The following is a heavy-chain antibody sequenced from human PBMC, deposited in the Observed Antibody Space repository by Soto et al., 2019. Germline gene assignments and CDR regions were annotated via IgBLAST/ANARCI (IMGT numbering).Heavy chain of an antibody. CDR2: IYNSGST. V-gene: IGHV4-31*03. J-gene: IGHJ1*01. Sequence: QVQLQESGPGLVKPSQTLSLTCTVSGGSISSGGYYWSWIRQHPGQGLEWIGYIYNSGSTDYNPSLKGRITISLDTSKNHFSLKLSSVTAADTAVYYCARAKGTFCTGGRCYREYFQHWGQGTLVTVSS. CDR3: ARAKGTFCTGGRCYREYFQH. D-gene: IGHD2-15*01. CDR1: GGSISSGGYY.